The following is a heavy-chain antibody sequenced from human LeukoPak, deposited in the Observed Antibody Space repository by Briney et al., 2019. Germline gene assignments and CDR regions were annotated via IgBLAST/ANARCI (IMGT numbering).Heavy chain of an antibody. V-gene: IGHV1-8*01. CDR3: AREMVVMVRGVRFFWYFDL. Sequence: APVKVSCKASGYTFTSYDINWVRQATGQGLEWMGWMNPNSGNTGYAQKFQGRVTMTRNTSISTAYMELSSLRSEDTAVYYCAREMVVMVRGVRFFWYFDLWGRGTLVTVSS. CDR2: MNPNSGNT. D-gene: IGHD3-10*01. J-gene: IGHJ2*01. CDR1: GYTFTSYD.